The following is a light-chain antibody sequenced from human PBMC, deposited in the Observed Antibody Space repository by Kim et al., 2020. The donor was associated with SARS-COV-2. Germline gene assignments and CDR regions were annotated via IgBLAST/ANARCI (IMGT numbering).Light chain of an antibody. J-gene: IGKJ4*01. Sequence: PGGSATPPCRASHNGNSSLAWYQQKPGHPPRLRLYDSAVRAAAIPDRVSGSGSGSDITLTIGSRAPEDFAVYYYQHRGNWRPALTFGGGTKVDIK. V-gene: IGKV3-11*01. CDR2: DSA. CDR3: QHRGNWRPALT. CDR1: HNGNSS.